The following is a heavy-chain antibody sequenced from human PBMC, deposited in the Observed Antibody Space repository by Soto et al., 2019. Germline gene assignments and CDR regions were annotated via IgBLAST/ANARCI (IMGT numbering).Heavy chain of an antibody. CDR3: AKDPKLRFVEWSYYFDY. CDR2: ISGSGGST. CDR1: GFTFSSYA. J-gene: IGHJ4*02. Sequence: EVQLLESGGGLVQPGGSLRLSCAASGFTFSSYAMSWVRQAPGKGLEWVSAISGSGGSTYYADSVKGRFTISRDNSKNTLYLQMNSLRAEDTAVYYCAKDPKLRFVEWSYYFDYWGQGTLVTVSS. D-gene: IGHD3-3*01. V-gene: IGHV3-23*01.